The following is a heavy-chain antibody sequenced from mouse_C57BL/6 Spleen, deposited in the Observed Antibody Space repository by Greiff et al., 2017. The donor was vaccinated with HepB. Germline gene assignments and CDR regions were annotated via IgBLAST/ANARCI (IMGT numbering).Heavy chain of an antibody. CDR2: INPSSGYT. D-gene: IGHD3-2*01. V-gene: IGHV1-4*01. J-gene: IGHJ4*01. CDR1: GYTFTSYT. CDR3: ANTDRVMDY. Sequence: QVQLKQSGAELARPGASVKMSCKASGYTFTSYTMHWVKQRPGQGLEWIGYINPSSGYTKYNQKFKDKATLTADKSSSTAYMQLSSLTSEDSAVYYCANTDRVMDYWGQGTSVTVSS.